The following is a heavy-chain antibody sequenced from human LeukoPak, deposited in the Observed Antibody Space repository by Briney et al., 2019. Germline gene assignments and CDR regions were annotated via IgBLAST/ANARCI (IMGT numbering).Heavy chain of an antibody. CDR1: GGSISSYY. D-gene: IGHD2-21*02. V-gene: IGHV4-59*01. Sequence: SETLSLTCTVSGGSISSYYWSWIRQPPGPGLEWIGYISYSGSTNYNPSLKSRVTISVDTSKNQFSLKLSSVTAADTAVYYCARRGLEYCGGDCYSGAFDIWGQGTMVTVSS. CDR2: ISYSGST. CDR3: ARRGLEYCGGDCYSGAFDI. J-gene: IGHJ3*02.